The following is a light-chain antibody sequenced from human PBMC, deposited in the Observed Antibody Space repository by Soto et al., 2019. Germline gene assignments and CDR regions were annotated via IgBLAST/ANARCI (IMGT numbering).Light chain of an antibody. CDR2: LGS. CDR1: QSLLFSNGYNY. V-gene: IGKV2-28*01. J-gene: IGKJ1*01. CDR3: MQSVQSPWT. Sequence: DIVMTQSPLSLTVTPGEPASISCRSSQSLLFSNGYNYLEWYLQKPGQSPQLLIYLGSNRASGVPDRFSGSGSGTDFTLEISRVEAEDVGVYYCMQSVQSPWTFCQGTEVEIK.